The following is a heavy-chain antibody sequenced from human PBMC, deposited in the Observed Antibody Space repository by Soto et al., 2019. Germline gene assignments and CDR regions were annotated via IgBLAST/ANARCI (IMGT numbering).Heavy chain of an antibody. D-gene: IGHD3-22*01. CDR2: ISYSGGT. J-gene: IGHJ4*02. V-gene: IGHV4-59*02. Sequence: PSETLSLTCTVSGGSVSSYYWSWSRQPPGKGLEWIGYISYSGGTNSNSSLKSRVTISLDTSKNQFSLKLSSVTAADTAVYYCARGGDNSGYFYYFDYWGQGTLVTVSS. CDR3: ARGGDNSGYFYYFDY. CDR1: GGSVSSYY.